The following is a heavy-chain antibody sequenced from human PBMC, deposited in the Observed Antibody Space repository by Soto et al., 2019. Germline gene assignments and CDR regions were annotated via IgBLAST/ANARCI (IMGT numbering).Heavy chain of an antibody. Sequence: SETLSLTCAVYVGSFSGYYWSWIRQPPGKGLEWIGEINHSGSANYNPSLKGRVTISVDTSKNQFSLKLSSVTAADTAVYYCAKQSKWSSTTCYSGGSSCPLDSWGQGTMVTVS. D-gene: IGHD2-2*02. J-gene: IGHJ4*02. V-gene: IGHV4-34*01. CDR2: INHSGSA. CDR1: VGSFSGYY. CDR3: AKQSKWSSTTCYSGGSSCPLDS.